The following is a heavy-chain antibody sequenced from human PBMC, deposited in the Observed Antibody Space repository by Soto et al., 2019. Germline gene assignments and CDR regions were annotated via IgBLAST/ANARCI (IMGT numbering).Heavy chain of an antibody. CDR1: GFTFDNYA. Sequence: GGSLRLSCAASGFTFDNYAMHWVRQAPGKGLEWVSGITFNSGMMAYADSVKGRFTISRDKANNSLYLQMNSLRAEDTALYYCAKDRVPLHAGIAANLFDSWGQGTLVTVSS. CDR3: AKDRVPLHAGIAANLFDS. J-gene: IGHJ4*02. CDR2: ITFNSGMM. V-gene: IGHV3-9*01. D-gene: IGHD6-13*01.